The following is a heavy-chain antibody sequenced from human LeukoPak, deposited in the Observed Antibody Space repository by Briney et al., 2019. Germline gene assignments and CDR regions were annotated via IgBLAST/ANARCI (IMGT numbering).Heavy chain of an antibody. CDR3: AKDMGVTIFGVVIIRDYFDY. D-gene: IGHD3-3*01. CDR1: GFTFSSYA. J-gene: IGHJ4*02. CDR2: ISGSGGST. Sequence: GGSLRLSCAASGFTFSSYAMSWVRQASGKGLEWVSAISGSGGSTYYADSVKGRFTISRDNSKNTLYLQMNSLRAEDTAVYYCAKDMGVTIFGVVIIRDYFDYWGQGTLVTVFS. V-gene: IGHV3-23*01.